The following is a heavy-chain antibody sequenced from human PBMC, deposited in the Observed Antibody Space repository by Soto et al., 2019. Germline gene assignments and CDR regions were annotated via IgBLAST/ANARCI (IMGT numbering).Heavy chain of an antibody. D-gene: IGHD1-26*01. J-gene: IGHJ4*02. V-gene: IGHV3-33*01. CDR1: GFTFSGLG. CDR3: ARDGVGPTTFFGYFDY. CDR2: IRYDGSNI. Sequence: QVQLVESGGGVVQPGRSLRLSCAASGFTFSGLGMHWVRQAPGKGLEWVAVIRYDGSNIYYADAVKSRFTISRDNSKDTLYLKMNSLRADESAVYYCARDGVGPTTFFGYFDYWGQGTLVTVSS.